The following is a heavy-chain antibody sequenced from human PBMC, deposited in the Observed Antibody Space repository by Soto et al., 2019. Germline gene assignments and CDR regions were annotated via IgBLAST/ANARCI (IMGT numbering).Heavy chain of an antibody. J-gene: IGHJ6*02. D-gene: IGHD6-13*01. Sequence: QVQLVESGGGVVQPGRSLRLSCAASGFTFSSYGMHWVRQAPGKGLEWVAVIWYDGSNKYYADSVKGRFTISRDNSKNTLYLQMNSLIAEDTAVYYCARANPGYSSTPVLDVWGQGTTVTVSS. CDR1: GFTFSSYG. CDR3: ARANPGYSSTPVLDV. CDR2: IWYDGSNK. V-gene: IGHV3-33*01.